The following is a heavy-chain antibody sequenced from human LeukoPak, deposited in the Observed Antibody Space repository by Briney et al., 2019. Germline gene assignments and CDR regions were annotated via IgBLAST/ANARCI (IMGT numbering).Heavy chain of an antibody. J-gene: IGHJ4*02. CDR1: GGSIGSYY. CDR3: ARNHYDSSGPFS. CDR2: IGYSGST. Sequence: PSETLSLTCTVSGGSIGSYYWSWIRQPPGKGLEWIGYIGYSGSTNYNPSLKSRVTISVDTSKNQFSLKLSSVTAADTAVYYCARNHYDSSGPFSWRQGTLVTVS. V-gene: IGHV4-59*01. D-gene: IGHD3-22*01.